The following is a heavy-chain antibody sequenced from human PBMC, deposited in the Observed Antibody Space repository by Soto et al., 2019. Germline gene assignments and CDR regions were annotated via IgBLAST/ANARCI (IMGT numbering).Heavy chain of an antibody. CDR2: IIPIFGTA. D-gene: IGHD3-10*01. CDR3: ARDRHMRWFGEIDWFDP. CDR1: GGTFSSYA. Sequence: SVKVSCKASGGTFSSYAISWVRQAPGQGLEWMGGIIPIFGTANYAQKFQGRVTITADESTSTAYMELSSLRSEDTAVYYCARDRHMRWFGEIDWFDPWGQGTLVTVSS. J-gene: IGHJ5*02. V-gene: IGHV1-69*13.